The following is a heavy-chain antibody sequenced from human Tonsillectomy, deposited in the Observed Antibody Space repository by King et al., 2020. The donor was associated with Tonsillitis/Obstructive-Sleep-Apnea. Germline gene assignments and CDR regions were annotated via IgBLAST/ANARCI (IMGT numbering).Heavy chain of an antibody. CDR1: GFTVSNEY. J-gene: IGHJ6*03. CDR2: IDSGGST. Sequence: VQLVESGGGLIQPGGSLRLSCAASGFTVSNEYMSWVRQAPGKGLEGVSVIDSGGSTYYADSVKGRFTISRDNSKNTVDLQMNSLRAEDRAVYYCATGYCSGGSCPHYYYMDVWGKGTTVTVS. CDR3: ATGYCSGGSCPHYYYMDV. D-gene: IGHD2-15*01. V-gene: IGHV3-53*01.